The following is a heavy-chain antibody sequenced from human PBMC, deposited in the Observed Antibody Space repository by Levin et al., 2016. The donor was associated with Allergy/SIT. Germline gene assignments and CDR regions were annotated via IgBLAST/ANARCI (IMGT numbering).Heavy chain of an antibody. D-gene: IGHD3-3*01. CDR2: IYYSGST. Sequence: RQAPGKGLEWIGYIYYSGSTNYNPSLKSRVTISVDTSKNQFSLKLSSVTAADTAVYYCARGITIFGVVPSAYNWFDPWGQGTLVTVSS. CDR3: ARGITIFGVVPSAYNWFDP. J-gene: IGHJ5*02. V-gene: IGHV4-59*01.